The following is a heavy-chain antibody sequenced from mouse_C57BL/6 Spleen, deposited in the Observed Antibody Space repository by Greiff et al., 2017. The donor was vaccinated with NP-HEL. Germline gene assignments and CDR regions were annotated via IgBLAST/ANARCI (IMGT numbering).Heavy chain of an antibody. J-gene: IGHJ4*01. Sequence: QVQLQQSGAELARPGASVKLSCKASGYTFTSYGISWVKQRTGQGLEWIGEIYPRSGNTYYNEKFKGKATLTADKSSRTAYMELRSLTSDDSAVYFCAQTGTDAMDYWGQGTSVTVSS. V-gene: IGHV1-81*01. CDR1: GYTFTSYG. CDR3: AQTGTDAMDY. D-gene: IGHD4-1*01. CDR2: IYPRSGNT.